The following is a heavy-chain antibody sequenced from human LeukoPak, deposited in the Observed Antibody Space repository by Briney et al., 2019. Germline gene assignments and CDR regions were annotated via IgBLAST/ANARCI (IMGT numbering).Heavy chain of an antibody. CDR3: ARGVPSVDFWSGYYTGFDY. Sequence: PSETLSLTCAVYGGSFSGYYWSWIRQPPGKGLEWIGEINHSGSTNYNPSLKSRVTISVDTSKNQFSLKLSSVTAADTAVYYCARGVPSVDFWSGYYTGFDYWGQGTLVTVSS. D-gene: IGHD3-3*01. J-gene: IGHJ4*02. V-gene: IGHV4-34*01. CDR2: INHSGST. CDR1: GGSFSGYY.